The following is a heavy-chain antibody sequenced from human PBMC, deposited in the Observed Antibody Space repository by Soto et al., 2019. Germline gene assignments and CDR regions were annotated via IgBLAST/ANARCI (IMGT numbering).Heavy chain of an antibody. J-gene: IGHJ6*02. CDR1: GYTFTSYG. CDR2: ISAYNGNT. D-gene: IGHD6-13*01. CDR3: ARDGRSSSWTKNYYYYGMDV. V-gene: IGHV1-18*01. Sequence: GASVKVSCKASGYTFTSYGISWVRQAPGQGLEWMGWISAYNGNTNYAQKLQGRFTMTTDTSTSTAYMELRSLRSDDTAVYYCARDGRSSSWTKNYYYYGMDVWGQGTTVTVSS.